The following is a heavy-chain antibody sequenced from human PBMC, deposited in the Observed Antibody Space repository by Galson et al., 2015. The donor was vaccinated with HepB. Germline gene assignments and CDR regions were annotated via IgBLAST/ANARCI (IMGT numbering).Heavy chain of an antibody. Sequence: SLRLSCAASGFTVSSNYMSWVRQAPGKGLEWVSVIYSGGSTYYADSVKGRFTNSRDNSKNTLYLQMNSLRAEDTAVYYCATASYDSSGYYSDWGQGTLVTVSS. CDR1: GFTVSSNY. CDR3: ATASYDSSGYYSD. J-gene: IGHJ4*02. CDR2: IYSGGST. V-gene: IGHV3-53*01. D-gene: IGHD3-22*01.